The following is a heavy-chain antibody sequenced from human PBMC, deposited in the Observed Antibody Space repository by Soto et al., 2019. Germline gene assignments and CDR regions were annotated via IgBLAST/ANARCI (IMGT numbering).Heavy chain of an antibody. J-gene: IGHJ4*02. V-gene: IGHV3-23*01. D-gene: IGHD2-15*01. Sequence: PGGSLRLSRSASGFNFINYALSWVPPAPGKGLEWVSTFSSSGGGTYYADSVKGRFTISRDNSKNTLYLQMNSLRAEDTAVYYCTKANRYCSGADCFTFDYWGLGTLVTVSS. CDR3: TKANRYCSGADCFTFDY. CDR2: FSSSGGGT. CDR1: GFNFINYA.